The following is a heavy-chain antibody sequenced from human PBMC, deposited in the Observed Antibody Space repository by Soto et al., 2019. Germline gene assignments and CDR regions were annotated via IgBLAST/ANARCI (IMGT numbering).Heavy chain of an antibody. CDR1: GGSINSYC. D-gene: IGHD4-4*01. J-gene: IGHJ4*02. CDR3: ARHRRTTVAKFYFDN. V-gene: IGHV4-59*08. CDR2: IFDSGNA. Sequence: QVQLQESGPGLVKPSETLSLTCTVSGGSINSYCWSWIRQPPGKGLEWIAYIFDSGNATYNPSLKGRVTISVATSKNQFSLKLTSVTAADTAVYYCARHRRTTVAKFYFDNWGQGALVTVSS.